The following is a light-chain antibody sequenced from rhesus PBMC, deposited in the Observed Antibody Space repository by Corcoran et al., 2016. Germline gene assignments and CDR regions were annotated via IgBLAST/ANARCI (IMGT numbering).Light chain of an antibody. CDR1: GSDIGAYNF. J-gene: IGLJ1*01. Sequence: QAAVTQPRSVSGSPGQSVTISCTGTGSDIGAYNFVSWYQQLPGTAPKLLMYEVSKRPSGVSDRFSGSKSGTTASLTISGLQPEDEADYFCCSYAGSFIFYVFGGGTRLTVL. V-gene: IGLV2-32*01. CDR3: CSYAGSFIFYV. CDR2: EVS.